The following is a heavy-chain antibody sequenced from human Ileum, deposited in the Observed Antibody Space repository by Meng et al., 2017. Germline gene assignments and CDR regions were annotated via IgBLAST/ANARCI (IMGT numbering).Heavy chain of an antibody. CDR1: GFTFSSYA. J-gene: IGHJ4*02. CDR3: AKDNLVVTTIQGYFDY. V-gene: IGHV3-23*01. CDR2: ISGNGDIT. D-gene: IGHD2-21*02. Sequence: EVQLLESGGGLVQPWGSLRLSCAASGFTFSSYAMTWVRQAPGKGLEWVSVISGNGDITYYADSVRGRFTISRDNSKDTLYLEMNSLRAEDTALYYCAKDNLVVTTIQGYFDYWGLGTLVTVSS.